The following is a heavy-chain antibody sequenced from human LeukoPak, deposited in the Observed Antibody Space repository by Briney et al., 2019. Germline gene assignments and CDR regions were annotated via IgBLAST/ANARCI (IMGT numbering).Heavy chain of an antibody. CDR2: IYYSGST. Sequence: SETLSLTCTVSGGSISSYYWSWIRQPPGKGLEWIGYIYYSGSTNYNPSLKSRVTISVDTSKNQFSLKLSSVTAADTAVYYCARVGCSSTSCYSGWFDPWGQGTLVTVSS. J-gene: IGHJ5*02. V-gene: IGHV4-59*01. CDR3: ARVGCSSTSCYSGWFDP. CDR1: GGSISSYY. D-gene: IGHD2-2*01.